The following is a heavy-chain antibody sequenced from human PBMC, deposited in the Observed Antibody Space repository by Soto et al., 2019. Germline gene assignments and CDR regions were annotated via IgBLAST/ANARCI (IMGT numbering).Heavy chain of an antibody. CDR2: INPNSGGT. J-gene: IGHJ4*02. CDR1: GYTFTGYY. CDR3: ARADLSPRRSNCSSTSCEVGPFDY. Sequence: ASVKVSCKASGYTFTGYYMHWVRQAPGQGLEWMGWINPNSGGTNYAQKFQGWVTMTRDTSISTAYMELSRLRSDDTAVYYCARADLSPRRSNCSSTSCEVGPFDYWGQGTLVTVSS. V-gene: IGHV1-2*04. D-gene: IGHD2-2*01.